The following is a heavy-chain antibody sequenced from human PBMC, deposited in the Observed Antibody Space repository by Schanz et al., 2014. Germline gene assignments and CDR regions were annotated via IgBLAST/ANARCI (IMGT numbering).Heavy chain of an antibody. D-gene: IGHD2-15*01. Sequence: EVKLVESGGGLVQPGGSLRLSCAASGFTFTNYAMTWVRQAPGKGLEWVSGISGSGGSTYDADTVKGRFTISRDNAKNSLYLQMNSLRAEDTAVYYCVKDDRGDVVVVAANYWGQGAQVIVSS. CDR3: VKDDRGDVVVVAANY. CDR1: GFTFTNYA. V-gene: IGHV3-23*04. CDR2: ISGSGGST. J-gene: IGHJ4*02.